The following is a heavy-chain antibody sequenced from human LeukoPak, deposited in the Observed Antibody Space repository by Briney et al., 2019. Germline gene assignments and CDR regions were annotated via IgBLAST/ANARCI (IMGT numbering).Heavy chain of an antibody. J-gene: IGHJ4*02. D-gene: IGHD3-16*01. CDR2: INPNSGGT. Sequence: ASVKVSCKASGCTFTDYYMHWVRPAPGQGLEWMGWINPNSGGTNYAQKFQGRVTMTRDTSISTAYMELSRLKSDDTAVYYCARRVVGRASGENFDYWGQGSLVTVSS. CDR3: ARRVVGRASGENFDY. CDR1: GCTFTDYY. V-gene: IGHV1-2*02.